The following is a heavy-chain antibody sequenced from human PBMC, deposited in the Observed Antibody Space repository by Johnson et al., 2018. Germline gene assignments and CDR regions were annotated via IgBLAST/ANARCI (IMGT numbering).Heavy chain of an antibody. CDR3: ARIQYYYDSSEPTGAFDI. V-gene: IGHV4-34*01. Sequence: QVQLQQWGAGLLKPSETLSLTCAVYGGSFSGYYWSWIRQPPGKGLEWIGEINHSGSTNYNPSLKSPVPIPLDTSKNQFSLKLSSVPAADTAVYYCARIQYYYDSSEPTGAFDIWGQGTMVTVSS. J-gene: IGHJ3*02. CDR1: GGSFSGYY. CDR2: INHSGST. D-gene: IGHD3-22*01.